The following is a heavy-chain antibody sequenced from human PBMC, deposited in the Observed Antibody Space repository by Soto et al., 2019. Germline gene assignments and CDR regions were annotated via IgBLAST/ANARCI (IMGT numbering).Heavy chain of an antibody. V-gene: IGHV4-59*01. J-gene: IGHJ6*02. D-gene: IGHD6-19*01. CDR2: IYYSGST. Sequence: SETLSLTCTVSGGSISSYYWSWIRQPPGKGLEWIGYIYYSGSTNYNPSLKSRVTISVDTSKNQFSLKLSSVTAADTAVYYCASSGWSLDGMDVWGQGTTVTVSS. CDR3: ASSGWSLDGMDV. CDR1: GGSISSYY.